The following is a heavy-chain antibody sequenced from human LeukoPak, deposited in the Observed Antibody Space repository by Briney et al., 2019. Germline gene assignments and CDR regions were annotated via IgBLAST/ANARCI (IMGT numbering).Heavy chain of an antibody. D-gene: IGHD2-2*02. J-gene: IGHJ4*02. Sequence: PSETLSLTCTVSGGSISSSSYYWGWIRQPPGKGLEWIGSIYYSGSTYYNPSLKSRVTISVDTSKNQFSLKLSSVTAADTAVYYCARVGGFCRRPSCYTHFDYWGQGPLVTVSS. CDR1: GGSISSSSYY. V-gene: IGHV4-39*01. CDR3: ARVGGFCRRPSCYTHFDY. CDR2: IYYSGST.